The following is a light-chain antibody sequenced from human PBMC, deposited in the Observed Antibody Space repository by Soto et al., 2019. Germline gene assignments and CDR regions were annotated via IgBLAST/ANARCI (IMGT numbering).Light chain of an antibody. V-gene: IGKV1-5*03. J-gene: IGKJ1*01. Sequence: DIQMTQSPSTVSASVGDRVTITCRASQSISTWLAWYQHKPGEAPKLLLYKASSLESGVPTRFSGSGSGTEFTLTISSLEPDDFATYYCQQYNRYWTFGQGTKVEVK. CDR3: QQYNRYWT. CDR2: KAS. CDR1: QSISTW.